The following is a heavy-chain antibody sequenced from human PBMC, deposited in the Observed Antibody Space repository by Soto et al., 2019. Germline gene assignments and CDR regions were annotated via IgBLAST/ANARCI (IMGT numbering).Heavy chain of an antibody. J-gene: IGHJ4*02. CDR1: GFTFSSYA. V-gene: IGHV3-23*01. CDR2: ISGSGGST. Sequence: GGSLRLSCAASGFTFSSYAMSWVRQAPGKGLEWVSAISGSGGSTYYADSVKGRFTISRDNSKNTLYLQMNSLRAEDTAVYYCAKIAKGHVTTVTTIDYWGQGTLVTVSS. CDR3: AKIAKGHVTTVTTIDY. D-gene: IGHD4-17*01.